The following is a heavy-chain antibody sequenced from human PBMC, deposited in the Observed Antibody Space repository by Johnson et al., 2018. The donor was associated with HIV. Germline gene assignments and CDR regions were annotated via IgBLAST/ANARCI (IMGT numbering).Heavy chain of an antibody. V-gene: IGHV3-7*05. CDR2: IKQDGSEK. J-gene: IGHJ3*02. Sequence: VQLVESGGGLVQAGGSLRLSCAASGFTFNSYVMSWVRQAPGKGLEWVANIKQDGSEKYYVASVKGRFTISRDNAKNSLYLQMNSLRAEDTAVYYCARDGNAFDIWGQGTMVTVSS. D-gene: IGHD1-14*01. CDR3: ARDGNAFDI. CDR1: GFTFNSYV.